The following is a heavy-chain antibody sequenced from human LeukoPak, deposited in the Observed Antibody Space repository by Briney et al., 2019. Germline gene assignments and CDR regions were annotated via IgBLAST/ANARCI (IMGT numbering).Heavy chain of an antibody. D-gene: IGHD1-26*01. V-gene: IGHV1-18*01. CDR3: ARGKKSLLNDFDY. J-gene: IGHJ4*02. Sequence: ASVKVSCKASGYTFTSYDINWVRQATGQGLEWMGWISAYNGNTNYAQKLQGRVTMTTDTSTSTAYMELSSLRSEDTAVYYCARGKKSLLNDFDYWGQGTLVTVSS. CDR2: ISAYNGNT. CDR1: GYTFTSYD.